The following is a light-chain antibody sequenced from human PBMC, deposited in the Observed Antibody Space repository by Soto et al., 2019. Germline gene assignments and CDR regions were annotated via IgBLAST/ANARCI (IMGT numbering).Light chain of an antibody. Sequence: EVVLTQSPATLYLSPGERATLSCRASQSVSRNLAWYQQKPGQAPRLLIYRASTRATGIPARFSGSGSGTDFSLSISSLQPEDFAVYYCQQRTDWHRTFGHGTKVEVK. CDR2: RAS. CDR3: QQRTDWHRT. V-gene: IGKV3-11*01. J-gene: IGKJ1*01. CDR1: QSVSRN.